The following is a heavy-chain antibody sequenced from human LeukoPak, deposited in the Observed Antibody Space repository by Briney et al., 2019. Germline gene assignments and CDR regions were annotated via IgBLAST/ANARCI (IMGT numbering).Heavy chain of an antibody. Sequence: ASVKVSCKASGYTFTSYDINWVRQATGQGLEWMGWMNPNSGNTGYAQKFQGRVTMTRNTSISTAYMELSSLRSGDTAVYYCARVMGIAVANDYWGQGTLVTVSS. J-gene: IGHJ4*02. CDR2: MNPNSGNT. CDR1: GYTFTSYD. D-gene: IGHD6-19*01. V-gene: IGHV1-8*01. CDR3: ARVMGIAVANDY.